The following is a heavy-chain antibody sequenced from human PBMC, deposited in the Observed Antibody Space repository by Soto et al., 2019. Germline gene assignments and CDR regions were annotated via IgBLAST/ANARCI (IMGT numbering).Heavy chain of an antibody. CDR3: ARDGVGAILHYYGMDV. Sequence: PSETLSLTCTVSGGSISSGGYYWSWIRQHPGKGLEWIGYIYYSGSTYYNPSLKSRVTISVDTSKNQFSLKLTSVTAADTAVYYCARDGVGAILHYYGMDVWGQGTTVTVSS. V-gene: IGHV4-31*03. CDR2: IYYSGST. CDR1: GGSISSGGYY. J-gene: IGHJ6*02. D-gene: IGHD1-26*01.